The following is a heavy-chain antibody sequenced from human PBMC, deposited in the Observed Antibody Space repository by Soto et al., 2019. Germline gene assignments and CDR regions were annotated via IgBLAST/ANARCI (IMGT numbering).Heavy chain of an antibody. CDR3: ARASFYYDGGAYLDVLRFDS. CDR2: VYYSGGT. CDR1: GDSISNGGYY. D-gene: IGHD3-22*01. V-gene: IGHV4-31*03. Sequence: QVQLQESGPGLVKPSQTLSLTCTVSGDSISNGGYYWSWIRQLPGKGLEWIGYVYYSGGTYYNPSLKSRIAISVDTSENQFSLRLYSVTAADTALYYCARASFYYDGGAYLDVLRFDSWGQGTLVTVSS. J-gene: IGHJ4*02.